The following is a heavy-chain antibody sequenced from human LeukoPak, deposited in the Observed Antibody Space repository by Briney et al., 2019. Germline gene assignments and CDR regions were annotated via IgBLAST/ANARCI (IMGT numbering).Heavy chain of an antibody. D-gene: IGHD2/OR15-2a*01. V-gene: IGHV4-4*02. J-gene: IGHJ6*03. Sequence: SETLSLTCAVSGGSISSSNWWSWVRPPPGKGLEWIGEIYHSGSTNYNPSLKSRVTISVDTSKSQFSLKLSSVTAADTAVYYCARSSIGYYYYMDVWGKGTTVTISS. CDR2: IYHSGST. CDR3: ARSSIGYYYYMDV. CDR1: GGSISSSNW.